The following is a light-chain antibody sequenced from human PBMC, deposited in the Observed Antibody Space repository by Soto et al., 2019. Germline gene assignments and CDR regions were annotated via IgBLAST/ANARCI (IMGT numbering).Light chain of an antibody. J-gene: IGLJ3*02. CDR1: NSNIGAVYG. CDR3: QSYDSSLSVWV. Sequence: QSVLTQPASVSGAPGQRVTISCTGSNSNIGAVYGVHWYQQLPGTAPRLLIYRGSNRPSGVPDRFSGSKSGTSAYLAITGLQAGDEADYYCQSYDSSLSVWVFGGGTKLTVL. CDR2: RGS. V-gene: IGLV1-40*01.